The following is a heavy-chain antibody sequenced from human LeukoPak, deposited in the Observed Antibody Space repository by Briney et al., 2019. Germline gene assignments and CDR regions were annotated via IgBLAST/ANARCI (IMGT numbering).Heavy chain of an antibody. CDR3: ARVESDGGSSYRAFDY. Sequence: GGSLRLSCATSGFIFSNYWMSWVRQAPGKGLEWVANIKQDGSDKYHVDSVKGRFTIFRDNAKDSLYLQMNSLRAEDTAVYYCARVESDGGSSYRAFDYWGQGTPVTVSS. CDR2: IKQDGSDK. D-gene: IGHD1-26*01. J-gene: IGHJ4*02. V-gene: IGHV3-7*01. CDR1: GFIFSNYW.